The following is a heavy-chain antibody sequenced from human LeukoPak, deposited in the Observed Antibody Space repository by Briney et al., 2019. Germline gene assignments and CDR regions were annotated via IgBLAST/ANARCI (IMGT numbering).Heavy chain of an antibody. V-gene: IGHV4-39*07. CDR2: IYYSGST. Sequence: SETLSLNCTVSGGSISSSSYYWGWIRQPPGKGLEWIGSIYYSGSTYYNPSLKSRATITVDTSKNQFSLKLSSVTAADTAVYYCARAEYYDSSGYYSYWGQGTLVTVSS. CDR1: GGSISSSSYY. D-gene: IGHD3-22*01. J-gene: IGHJ4*02. CDR3: ARAEYYDSSGYYSY.